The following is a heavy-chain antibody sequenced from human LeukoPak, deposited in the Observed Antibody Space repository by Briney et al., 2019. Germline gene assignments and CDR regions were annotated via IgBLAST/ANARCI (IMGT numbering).Heavy chain of an antibody. CDR3: ARGYCSSTSCYTPYYYYYMDV. J-gene: IGHJ6*03. V-gene: IGHV4-34*01. CDR2: FNHSGST. CDR1: GGSFSGYY. Sequence: SETLSLTCAVYGGSFSGYYWSWIRQPPGKGLEWIGEFNHSGSTNYNPSLKSRVTISVDTSKNQFSLKLSSVTAADTAVYYCARGYCSSTSCYTPYYYYYMDVWGKGTTVTVSS. D-gene: IGHD2-2*02.